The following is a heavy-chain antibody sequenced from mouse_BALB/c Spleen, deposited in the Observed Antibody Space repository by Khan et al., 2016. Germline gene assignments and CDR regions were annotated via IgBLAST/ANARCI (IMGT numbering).Heavy chain of an antibody. CDR2: ISSGGSS. Sequence: EVELVESGGGLVKPGGSLKLSCAASGFTFSSYAMSWVRQTPEMRLEWVASISSGGSSFYPDILKDRFTISRDNARNILSLQMSSLRSEDTAMYYCTTKVYYFDYWGQGTTLTVSS. J-gene: IGHJ2*01. CDR1: GFTFSSYA. V-gene: IGHV5-6-5*01. CDR3: TTKVYYFDY.